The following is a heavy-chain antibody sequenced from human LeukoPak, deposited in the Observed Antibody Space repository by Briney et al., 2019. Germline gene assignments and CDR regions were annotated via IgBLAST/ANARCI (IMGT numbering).Heavy chain of an antibody. CDR1: GFAVSDNY. CDR3: ARDPGYNYGYDY. V-gene: IGHV3-53*01. J-gene: IGHJ4*02. CDR2: IYSDGST. Sequence: GGSLRLSCAASGFAVSDNYMSWVRQAPGKGLEWVSIIYSDGSTYYADSVKGRFTISRDNSKNTLYLQMNSLRAGDTAVYYCARDPGYNYGYDYWGQGTLVTVSS. D-gene: IGHD5-18*01.